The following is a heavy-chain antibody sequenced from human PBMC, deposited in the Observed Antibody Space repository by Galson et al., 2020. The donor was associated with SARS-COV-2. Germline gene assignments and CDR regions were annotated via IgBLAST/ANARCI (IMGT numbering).Heavy chain of an antibody. D-gene: IGHD1-26*01. Sequence: GESLKISCKASGYTFSNSWIAWVRQMPGKGLEWMGIVYPGDSDSRYSPSFQGQVTLSADKSTSTAYLQWRSLKASDTAIYYCAKLSGGYKSHVDYWGQGTLVTVTS. J-gene: IGHJ4*02. CDR3: AKLSGGYKSHVDY. CDR2: VYPGDSDS. V-gene: IGHV5-51*01. CDR1: GYTFSNSW.